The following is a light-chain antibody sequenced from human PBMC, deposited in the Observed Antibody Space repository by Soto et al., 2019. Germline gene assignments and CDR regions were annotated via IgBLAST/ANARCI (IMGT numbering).Light chain of an antibody. J-gene: IGKJ1*01. CDR1: QSVSSY. V-gene: IGKV3D-15*01. CDR2: DAS. CDR3: QQYNSQWT. Sequence: EIVMTQPPVTLSVSPGERATLSCRASQSVSSYLAWYQQKPGQAPRLLIYDASNRATGIPARFSGSGSGTDFTLTISSLQPDDFATYYCQQYNSQWTFGQGTKVDIK.